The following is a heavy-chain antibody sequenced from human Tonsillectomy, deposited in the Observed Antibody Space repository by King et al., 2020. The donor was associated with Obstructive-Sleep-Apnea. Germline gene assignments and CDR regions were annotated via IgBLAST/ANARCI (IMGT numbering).Heavy chain of an antibody. CDR2: ISGSGGST. Sequence: VQLVESGGGLVQPGGSLRLSCAASGFTFSSYAMNWVRQAPGKGLEWVSAISGSGGSTYYADSVKGRFTISRDNSKNTLYLQMNSLRAEDTAVYYCAKGPFIVVVVGDWFDPWGQGTLVTVSS. D-gene: IGHD2-15*01. CDR1: GFTFSSYA. J-gene: IGHJ5*02. CDR3: AKGPFIVVVVGDWFDP. V-gene: IGHV3-23*04.